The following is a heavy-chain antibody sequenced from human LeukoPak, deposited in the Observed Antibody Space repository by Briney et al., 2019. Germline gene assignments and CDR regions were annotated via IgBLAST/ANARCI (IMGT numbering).Heavy chain of an antibody. Sequence: PGGSLRLSCAASGFTFSSYAMSWVRQAPGKGLEWVSLAGTSGDTYYADSVKGRFTISRDNSKNKMYPEMNSLRAEDTAVYYCAKGRPEDVWGKGTTVTVSS. CDR3: AKGRPEDV. V-gene: IGHV3-23*01. J-gene: IGHJ6*04. CDR1: GFTFSSYA. CDR2: AGTSGDT.